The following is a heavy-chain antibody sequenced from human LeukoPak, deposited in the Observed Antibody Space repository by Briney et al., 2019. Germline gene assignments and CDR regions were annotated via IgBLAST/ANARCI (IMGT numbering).Heavy chain of an antibody. CDR2: IYPRDGST. Sequence: ASAKVSCKAAGYTFTSNYIHWVRQAPGQGLEWMGMIYPRDGSTSYAQKFQGRVTVTRDTSTSTVHMELSGLRSEDTAVYYCARDQEGFDYWGQGTLVTVSS. J-gene: IGHJ4*02. CDR3: ARDQEGFDY. CDR1: GYTFTSNY. V-gene: IGHV1-46*01.